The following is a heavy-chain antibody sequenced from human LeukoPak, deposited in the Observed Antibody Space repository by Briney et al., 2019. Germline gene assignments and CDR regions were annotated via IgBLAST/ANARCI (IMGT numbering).Heavy chain of an antibody. D-gene: IGHD5-24*01. J-gene: IGHJ4*02. CDR3: ARGVRWLQLSYFDY. V-gene: IGHV4-39*01. CDR1: GDSISSSDYY. CDR2: IYYSGST. Sequence: PETLSLTCTVSGDSISSSDYYWGWIRQPPGKGLEWIGNIYYSGSTYYNPSLKSRLTISVDSSKNQFSLRLSSVTAADTAVYYCARGVRWLQLSYFDYWGQGTLVTVSS.